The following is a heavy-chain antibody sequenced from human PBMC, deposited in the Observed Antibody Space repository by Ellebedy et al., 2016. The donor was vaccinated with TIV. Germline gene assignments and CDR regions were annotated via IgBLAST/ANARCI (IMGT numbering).Heavy chain of an antibody. CDR2: NSGYNGNT. V-gene: IGHV1-18*01. CDR3: ARDRNFLQIVGTGWHWFDP. J-gene: IGHJ5*02. D-gene: IGHD1-26*01. CDR1: GYTFTSYG. Sequence: ASVKVSCXASGYTFTSYGITWVRQAPGQGLEWMGWNSGYNGNTNYAQKLQGRVTMTTDTSTSTAYMELRSLRSADTAVYYCARDRNFLQIVGTGWHWFDPWGQGTLVTVSS.